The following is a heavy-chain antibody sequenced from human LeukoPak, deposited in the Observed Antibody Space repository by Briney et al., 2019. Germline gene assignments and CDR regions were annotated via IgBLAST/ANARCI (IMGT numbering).Heavy chain of an antibody. Sequence: PSETLSLTCTVSGGSISSGGNYWSWIRQHPGKGLEWIGYIYYSGSTYYNPSLKSRVTISVDTSKNQFSLKLSSVTAADTAVYYCASSRSSTSFDCWGQGTLVTVSS. CDR2: IYYSGST. J-gene: IGHJ4*02. D-gene: IGHD2-2*01. CDR1: GGSISSGGNY. CDR3: ASSRSSTSFDC. V-gene: IGHV4-31*03.